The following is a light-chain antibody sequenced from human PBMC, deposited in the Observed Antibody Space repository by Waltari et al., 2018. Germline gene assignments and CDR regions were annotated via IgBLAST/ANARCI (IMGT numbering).Light chain of an antibody. Sequence: LSASVGDRVTITCRASQSISSYLNWYQQKPGKAPKLLIYATSTLQSGVPSRFSGSGSGRAFTLIISSLQPEDFASYYCQESYSNTRTFGQGTKVEIK. CDR1: QSISSY. CDR2: ATS. V-gene: IGKV1-39*01. CDR3: QESYSNTRT. J-gene: IGKJ1*01.